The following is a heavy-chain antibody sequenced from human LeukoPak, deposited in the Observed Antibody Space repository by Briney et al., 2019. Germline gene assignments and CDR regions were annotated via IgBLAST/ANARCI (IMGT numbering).Heavy chain of an antibody. CDR1: GGSISSGDYY. CDR2: IYYSGST. Sequence: PSETLSLTCTVSGGSISSGDYYWSWIRQPPGKGLEWIGYIYYSGSTYYNPSLKSRVTISVDTSKNQFSLKLSSVTAADTAVYYCARDPLWGDYEWSAFDIWGQGTMVTVSS. CDR3: ARDPLWGDYEWSAFDI. J-gene: IGHJ3*02. V-gene: IGHV4-30-4*01. D-gene: IGHD4-17*01.